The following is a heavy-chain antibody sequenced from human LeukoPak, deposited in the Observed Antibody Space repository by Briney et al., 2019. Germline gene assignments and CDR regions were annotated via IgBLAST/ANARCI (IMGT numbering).Heavy chain of an antibody. V-gene: IGHV3-9*01. CDR2: INWNSDSI. J-gene: IGHJ4*02. CDR3: AINGGGDSGYGNFDY. D-gene: IGHD5-12*01. CDR1: GFTFDDYA. Sequence: GGSLRLSCAVSGFTFDDYAMHWVRQVPGKGLEWVSGINWNSDSIGYADSVKGRFTTSRDNAKSSLYLQMNSLRAEDTAFYYCAINGGGDSGYGNFDYWGQGTLVTVSS.